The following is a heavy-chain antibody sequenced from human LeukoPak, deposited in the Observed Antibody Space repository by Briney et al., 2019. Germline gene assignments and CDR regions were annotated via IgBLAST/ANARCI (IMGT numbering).Heavy chain of an antibody. J-gene: IGHJ6*02. CDR1: GFTFSSYA. Sequence: GSLRLSCAASGFTFSSYAMSWVRQAPGKGLEWVSAISGSGGSTYYADSVKGRFTISRDNSKNTLYLQMNSLRAEDTAVYYCAKGQQTYYDFWSGSLAHYGMDVWGQGTTVTVSS. D-gene: IGHD3-3*01. CDR2: ISGSGGST. CDR3: AKGQQTYYDFWSGSLAHYGMDV. V-gene: IGHV3-23*01.